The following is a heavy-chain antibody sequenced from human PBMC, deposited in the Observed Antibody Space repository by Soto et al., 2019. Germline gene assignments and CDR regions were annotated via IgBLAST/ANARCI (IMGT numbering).Heavy chain of an antibody. CDR3: AREVGESHHFDY. CDR2: IWYDGSNK. CDR1: GFTFSSYG. V-gene: IGHV3-33*01. Sequence: QVQLVESGGGVVQPGRSLRLSCAASGFTFSSYGMHWVRQAPGKGLEWVAVIWYDGSNKYYADSVKGRFTISRDNSKNTLYLQMNSLRAEDTAVYYCAREVGESHHFDYWGQGTLVTVSS. J-gene: IGHJ4*02. D-gene: IGHD3-10*01.